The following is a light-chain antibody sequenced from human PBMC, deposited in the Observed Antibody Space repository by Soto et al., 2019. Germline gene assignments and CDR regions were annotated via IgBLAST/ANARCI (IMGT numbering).Light chain of an antibody. CDR2: GAS. CDR3: QQYNNWPPIT. CDR1: QSVSSK. Sequence: EIVMTPSPATLSVSPGERATLSCRASQSVSSKLAWYQQKPGQAPRLLIYGASTRATGIPARFSGSGSATEFTLTISSLQSEDFAVYYCQQYNNWPPITFGQGTRLEIK. J-gene: IGKJ5*01. V-gene: IGKV3-15*01.